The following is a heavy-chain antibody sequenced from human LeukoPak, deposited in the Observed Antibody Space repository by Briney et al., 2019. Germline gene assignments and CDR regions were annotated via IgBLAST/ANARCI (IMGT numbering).Heavy chain of an antibody. CDR2: ISSSSSTI. CDR3: AIQRMTAGIVVVPAAIPFDY. J-gene: IGHJ4*02. Sequence: GGSLRLSCAASGFTFSSYSMNWVRQAPGKGLEWVSYISSSSSTIYYADSVKGRFTISRDNAKNSLYLQMNSLKAEDTAVYYCAIQRMTAGIVVVPAAIPFDYWGQGTLVTVSS. V-gene: IGHV3-48*04. CDR1: GFTFSSYS. D-gene: IGHD2-2*02.